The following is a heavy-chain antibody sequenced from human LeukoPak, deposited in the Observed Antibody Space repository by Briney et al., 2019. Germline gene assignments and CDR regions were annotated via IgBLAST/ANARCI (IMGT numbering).Heavy chain of an antibody. J-gene: IGHJ6*02. Sequence: PGGSLRLSCAASGFTFDDYAMHWVRQAPGKGLEWVSGISWNSGSIGYADSVKGRFTISRDNAKNSLYLQMNSLRAEDTALYYLPKDGGYSRGWYPDGYGMDVWGQGPTVTVSS. D-gene: IGHD6-13*01. V-gene: IGHV3-9*01. CDR3: PKDGGYSRGWYPDGYGMDV. CDR2: ISWNSGSI. CDR1: GFTFDDYA.